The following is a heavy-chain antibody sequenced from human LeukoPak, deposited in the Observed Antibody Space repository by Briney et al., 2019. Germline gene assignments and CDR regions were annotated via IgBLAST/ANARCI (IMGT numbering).Heavy chain of an antibody. Sequence: SETLSLTCTVSGDSISTSSYYWGWIRQPPGKGLEWLGSIYCSGSTYYNPSLKSRVTISLDTSKNQFSLNLYSVTAADTAVFYCARSYYYDYRQIDYWGQGTLVTVSS. CDR3: ARSYYYDYRQIDY. V-gene: IGHV4-39*01. CDR2: IYCSGST. J-gene: IGHJ4*02. CDR1: GDSISTSSYY. D-gene: IGHD3-22*01.